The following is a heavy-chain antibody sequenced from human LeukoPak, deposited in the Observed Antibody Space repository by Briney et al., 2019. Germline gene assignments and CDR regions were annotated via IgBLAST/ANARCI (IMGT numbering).Heavy chain of an antibody. CDR3: ARDLGRTDYSSSWYGY. CDR1: GYTFTSYY. V-gene: IGHV1-46*03. Sequence: ASVKISCKASGYTFTSYYMHWVRQAPGQGLEWMGIINPSGGSTSYAQKFQGRVTMTRDTSTSTVYMELSSLRSEDTAVYYCARDLGRTDYSSSWYGYWGQGTLVIVSS. D-gene: IGHD6-13*01. J-gene: IGHJ4*02. CDR2: INPSGGST.